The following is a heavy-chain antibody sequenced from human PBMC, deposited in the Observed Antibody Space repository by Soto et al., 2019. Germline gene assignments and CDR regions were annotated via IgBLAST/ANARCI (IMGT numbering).Heavy chain of an antibody. CDR1: GYTFISYG. Sequence: SVKVSCKASGYTFISYGISWGRQAPGQGLEWMGWISGYDGNTNYAQKLQGRVTMTTNTSTRKAYMDLGSLRSDDTAVYYCARAVAGTFVFDYWGQGALVTVYS. CDR3: ARAVAGTFVFDY. V-gene: IGHV1-18*01. D-gene: IGHD6-19*01. J-gene: IGHJ4*02. CDR2: ISGYDGNT.